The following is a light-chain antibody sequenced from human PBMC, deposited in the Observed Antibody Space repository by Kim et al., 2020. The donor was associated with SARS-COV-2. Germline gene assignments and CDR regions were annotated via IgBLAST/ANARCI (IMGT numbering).Light chain of an antibody. J-gene: IGKJ2*01. CDR3: LQHNSYPYT. CDR1: QDISNY. V-gene: IGKV1-17*03. Sequence: SASVGDRVTITCRASQDISNYLAWFQQKPGKVPKRLIFAASILQSGVPSRFTGSGSGTEFTLTIRSLQPEDFATYYCLQHNSYPYTFGQGTKLEIK. CDR2: AAS.